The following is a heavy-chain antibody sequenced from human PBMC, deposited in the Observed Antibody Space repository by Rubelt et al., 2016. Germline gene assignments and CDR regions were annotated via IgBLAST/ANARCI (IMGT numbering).Heavy chain of an antibody. D-gene: IGHD6-19*01. CDR1: GYSISSGYY. J-gene: IGHJ5*02. CDR3: ARVPREKQWLVQNWFDP. Sequence: QVQLQESGPGLVQPSETLSLTCTVSGYSISSGYYWAWIRQPPGKGLEWIGYIYYSGSTNYNPSLLSCFTISVDTSKNQFSLKRGCVTAEATAVYYWARVPREKQWLVQNWFDPWGQGTLVTVSS. CDR2: IYYSGST. V-gene: IGHV4-61*01.